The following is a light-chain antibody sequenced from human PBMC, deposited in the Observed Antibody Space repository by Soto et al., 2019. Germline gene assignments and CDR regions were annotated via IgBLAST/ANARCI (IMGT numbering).Light chain of an antibody. V-gene: IGKV1-6*01. CDR2: AAS. J-gene: IGKJ4*01. CDR1: QGIRND. CDR3: LQDYDYPLT. Sequence: AIQMTQSPSSLSTSVGDRVTISCRASQGIRNDLGWYQQKRGKAPKLLIYAASILQSGVPSRFSGSGSGTDFTLTISSLQPEDFATYYCLQDYDYPLTFGGGTKVQIK.